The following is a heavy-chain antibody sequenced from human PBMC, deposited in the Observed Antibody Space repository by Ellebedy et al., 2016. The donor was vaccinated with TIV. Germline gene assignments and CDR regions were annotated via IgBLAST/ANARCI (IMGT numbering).Heavy chain of an antibody. J-gene: IGHJ6*02. D-gene: IGHD3-10*01. CDR2: IYYSGST. Sequence: SETLSLXXTVSGGSISSGDYYWSWIRQPPGKGLEWIGYIYYSGSTYYNPSLKSRVTISVDTSKNQFSLKLSSVTAADTAVYYCAREGGSGTNYGMDVWGQGTTVTVSS. CDR3: AREGGSGTNYGMDV. V-gene: IGHV4-30-4*01. CDR1: GGSISSGDYY.